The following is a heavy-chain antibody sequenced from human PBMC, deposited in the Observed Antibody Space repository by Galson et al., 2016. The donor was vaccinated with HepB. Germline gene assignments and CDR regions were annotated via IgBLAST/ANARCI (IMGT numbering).Heavy chain of an antibody. J-gene: IGHJ3*02. V-gene: IGHV4-30-2*01. D-gene: IGHD3-3*01. CDR2: IHHTGAT. CDR3: AREFLEDDSGWGEAFDI. Sequence: TLSLTCTVSGDFVTGASFSWNWIRHPPGKGLEWIGNIHHTGATYSNPSLESRVTISLDRSKKQFSLRLTSVTAADTAVYYCAREFLEDDSGWGEAFDIWDQGTSVTVS. CDR1: GDFVTGASFS.